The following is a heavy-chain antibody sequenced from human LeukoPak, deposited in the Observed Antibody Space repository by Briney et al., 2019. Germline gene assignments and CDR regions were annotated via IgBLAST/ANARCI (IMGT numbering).Heavy chain of an antibody. V-gene: IGHV1-8*01. CDR1: GYTFTGYD. CDR2: MNPNSGNT. J-gene: IGHJ6*03. Sequence: ASVKVSCKASGYTFTGYDINWVRQAPGQGVEGRGWMNPNSGNTDYAQKFQGRVTMTRNTSKNTAYMELSSLRSEDTAVYYCARGPLAAPPYYYYYYMDVWGKGTTVTVSS. D-gene: IGHD6-6*01. CDR3: ARGPLAAPPYYYYYYMDV.